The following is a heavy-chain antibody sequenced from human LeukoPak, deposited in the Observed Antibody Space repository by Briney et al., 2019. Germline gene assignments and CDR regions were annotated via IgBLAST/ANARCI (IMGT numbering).Heavy chain of an antibody. CDR1: GYTFTSYY. D-gene: IGHD6-13*01. CDR2: INPSGGST. J-gene: IGHJ4*02. V-gene: IGHV1-46*01. Sequence: ASVKVSCKASGYTFTSYYMHWGGQAPGQGLGWMGIINPSGGSTSYAQKFQGRVTMTRDTSTSTVYMELSSLRSEDTAVYYCAREAAGWPLDYWGQGTLVTVSS. CDR3: AREAAGWPLDY.